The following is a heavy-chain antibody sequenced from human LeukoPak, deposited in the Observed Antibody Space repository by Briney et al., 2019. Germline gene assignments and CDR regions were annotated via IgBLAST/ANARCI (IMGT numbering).Heavy chain of an antibody. CDR2: IKQDGTEK. J-gene: IGHJ4*02. Sequence: PGGSLRLSCAASGFTFSSYSMNWVRQAPGKGLEWVASIKQDGTEKYYVDSVKGRFTISRDNAKNSLYLQMNSLRGEDTAVYYCAREFFWGQGTLVTVSS. CDR3: AREFF. V-gene: IGHV3-7*01. CDR1: GFTFSSYS.